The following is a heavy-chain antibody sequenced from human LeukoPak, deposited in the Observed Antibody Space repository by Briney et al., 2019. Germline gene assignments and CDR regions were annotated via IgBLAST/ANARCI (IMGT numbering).Heavy chain of an antibody. Sequence: SETLSLTCTVSGGSISSSSYYWGWIRQPPGKGLEWIGSIYYSGSTYYNPSLKSQVTISVDTSKNQFSLKLSSVTAADTAVYYCARRPFSVGWHDAFDIWGQGTMATVSS. V-gene: IGHV4-39*01. J-gene: IGHJ3*02. D-gene: IGHD2/OR15-2a*01. CDR1: GGSISSSSYY. CDR3: ARRPFSVGWHDAFDI. CDR2: IYYSGST.